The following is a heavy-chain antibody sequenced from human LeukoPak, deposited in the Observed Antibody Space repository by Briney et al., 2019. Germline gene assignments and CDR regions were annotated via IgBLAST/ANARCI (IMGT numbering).Heavy chain of an antibody. CDR2: ISRNSGTT. Sequence: GRSLRLSCGASGFTFNDYAMHWVRQAPGKGLEWVSGISRNSGTTVYADSVKGRFTISRDNGKKSLYLQMNSLRVEDMAFYYCGKVRYDSSGYAFDIWGPGTMVTVSS. CDR1: GFTFNDYA. J-gene: IGHJ3*02. CDR3: GKVRYDSSGYAFDI. V-gene: IGHV3-9*03. D-gene: IGHD3-22*01.